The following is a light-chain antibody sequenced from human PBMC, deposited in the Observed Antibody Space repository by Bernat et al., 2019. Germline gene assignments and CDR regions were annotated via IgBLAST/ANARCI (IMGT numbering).Light chain of an antibody. Sequence: EKVMTQSPATLSVSPGERATLSCRASQNISSHLAWYQQKPGQAPRLLIHGASTRATGIPARFSGSGSRTEFTLTISDLQSEDSAIYYCQQYNNWHPITCGQRTRLEIK. CDR1: QNISSH. CDR3: QQYNNWHPIT. CDR2: GAS. J-gene: IGKJ5*01. V-gene: IGKV3-15*01.